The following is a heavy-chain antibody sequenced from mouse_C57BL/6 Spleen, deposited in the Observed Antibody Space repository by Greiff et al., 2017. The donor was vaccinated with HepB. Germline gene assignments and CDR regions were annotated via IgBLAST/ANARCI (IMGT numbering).Heavy chain of an antibody. CDR2: IYPGSGST. CDR3: ARPGITTVDWYFDV. D-gene: IGHD1-1*01. Sequence: QVQLQQPGAELVKPGASVKMSCKASGYTFTSYWITWVKQRPGQGLEWIGDIYPGSGSTNYNEKFKSKATLTVDTSSSTAYMQLSSLTSEDSAVYYCARPGITTVDWYFDVWGTGTTVTVSS. J-gene: IGHJ1*03. V-gene: IGHV1-55*01. CDR1: GYTFTSYW.